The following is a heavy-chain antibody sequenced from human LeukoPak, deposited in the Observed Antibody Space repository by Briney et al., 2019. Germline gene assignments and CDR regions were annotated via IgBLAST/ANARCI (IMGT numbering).Heavy chain of an antibody. Sequence: GGSLRLSCAASGFTFSTYAMSWVRQAPGKGLEWEAVILSDGSKEFYTDSVKGRFTISRDNSKNTLYLQMNSLRAEDTAVYYCARDRGIRATTSWGQGTLVTVSS. D-gene: IGHD1-26*01. V-gene: IGHV3-33*08. CDR3: ARDRGIRATTS. CDR2: ILSDGSKE. J-gene: IGHJ4*02. CDR1: GFTFSTYA.